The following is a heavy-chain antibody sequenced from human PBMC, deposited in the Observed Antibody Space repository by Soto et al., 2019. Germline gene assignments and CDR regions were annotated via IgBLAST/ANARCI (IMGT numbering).Heavy chain of an antibody. V-gene: IGHV4-4*07. CDR1: GGSISSYY. CDR3: ARGRSVFGVVNWFDP. D-gene: IGHD3-3*01. Sequence: SETLSLTCTVSGGSISSYYWSWIRQSAGQGLQWIGRIYPGGSTNYNPSLKSRVTMSADTSKNQFSLRLTSVTAADTAVYYCARGRSVFGVVNWFDPWGQGTLVTVSS. CDR2: IYPGGST. J-gene: IGHJ5*02.